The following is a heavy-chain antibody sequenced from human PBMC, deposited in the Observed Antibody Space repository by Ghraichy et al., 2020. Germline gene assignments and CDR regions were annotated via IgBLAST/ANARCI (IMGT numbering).Heavy chain of an antibody. CDR2: INHSGST. CDR1: GGSFSGYY. Sequence: SETLSLTCAVYGGSFSGYYWSWIRQPPGKGLEWIGEINHSGSTNYNPSLKSRVTISVDTSKNQFSLKLSSVTAADTAVYYCARRRYYYYMDVWGKGTTVTVSS. J-gene: IGHJ6*03. CDR3: ARRRYYYYMDV. V-gene: IGHV4-34*01.